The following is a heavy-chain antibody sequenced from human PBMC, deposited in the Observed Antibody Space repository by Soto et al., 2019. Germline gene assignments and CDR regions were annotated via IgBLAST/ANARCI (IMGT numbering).Heavy chain of an antibody. V-gene: IGHV3-30*18. CDR3: AKDSGRGSADYYFDY. J-gene: IGHJ4*02. Sequence: QVQLVESGGGVVQPGRSLRLSCAASGFTFSSYGMHWVRQAPGKGLEWVAVISNKGNNKYNADSVKGRFTISRDNSKNTLYLQMNSLRAEDTAVYYCAKDSGRGSADYYFDYWGQGTLVTVSS. CDR2: ISNKGNNK. CDR1: GFTFSSYG. D-gene: IGHD3-10*01.